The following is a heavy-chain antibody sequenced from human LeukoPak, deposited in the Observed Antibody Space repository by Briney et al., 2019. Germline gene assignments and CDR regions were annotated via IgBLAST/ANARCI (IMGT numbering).Heavy chain of an antibody. J-gene: IGHJ4*02. CDR2: ILPGGRES. CDR1: GYSFSTNM. CDR3: MSAHGY. V-gene: IGHV3-7*01. Sequence: SGGSLRLSCVVSGYSFSTNMMTWVRQAPGKGLEWVATILPGGRESYRVDSVKGRFTISRDNAKNSLYLQMNILRAEDTAVYYCMSAHGYWGQGTLVTVTP.